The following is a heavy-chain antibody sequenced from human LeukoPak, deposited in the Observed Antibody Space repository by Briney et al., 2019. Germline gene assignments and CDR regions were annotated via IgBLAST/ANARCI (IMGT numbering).Heavy chain of an antibody. Sequence: GGSLRLSCAGSGFTFSGSALHWVRQAPGKGLEWIGRIRSKANSFVTVYIASVEGRFTISRDDSKNTAYLQMNSLRTEDTAVYYCTRHSDRYCSGAGCYVNYFYGLDVWGQGTTVTVS. CDR1: GFTFSGSA. J-gene: IGHJ6*02. V-gene: IGHV3-73*01. CDR2: IRSKANSFVT. D-gene: IGHD2-15*01. CDR3: TRHSDRYCSGAGCYVNYFYGLDV.